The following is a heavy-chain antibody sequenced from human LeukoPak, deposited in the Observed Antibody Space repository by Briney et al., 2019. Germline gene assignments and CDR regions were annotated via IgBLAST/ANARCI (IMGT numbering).Heavy chain of an antibody. CDR1: GGSISSGGYY. CDR3: ARDSASSACYYDSSGYNWFDP. V-gene: IGHV4-31*03. J-gene: IGHJ5*02. D-gene: IGHD3-22*01. Sequence: PSQTLSLTCTVSGGSISSGGYYWSWIRQHPGKGLEWIGYIYYSGSTYYNPSLKSRVTISVDTSKNQFSLKLSSVTAADTAVYYCARDSASSACYYDSSGYNWFDPWGQGTLVTVSS. CDR2: IYYSGST.